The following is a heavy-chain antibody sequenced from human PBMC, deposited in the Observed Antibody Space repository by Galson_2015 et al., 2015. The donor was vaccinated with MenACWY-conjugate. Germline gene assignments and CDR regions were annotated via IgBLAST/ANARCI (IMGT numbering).Heavy chain of an antibody. D-gene: IGHD2-2*01. J-gene: IGHJ5*02. CDR3: AREGYQLLPYNWFDP. Sequence: CAISGDSVSSNSAAWNWIRQSPSRGLEWLGRTYYRSKWYNDYAVSVKSRITINPDTSKNQFSLQLNSVTPEDTAVYYCAREGYQLLPYNWFDPWGQGTLVTVSS. V-gene: IGHV6-1*01. CDR2: TYYRSKWYN. CDR1: GDSVSSNSAA.